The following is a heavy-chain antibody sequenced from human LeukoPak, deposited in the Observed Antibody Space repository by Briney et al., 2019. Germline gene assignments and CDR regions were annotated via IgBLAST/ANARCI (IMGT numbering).Heavy chain of an antibody. Sequence: SETLSLTCTVSGGSISSYYWRWIRQPAGKGVEWLGRIYTSGSTIYNPSLKSRVTMSVDTSKNQFSLKLSSVTAADTAVYYCARDTRQHTYYDFWSGYYLDAFDIWGQGTMVTVSS. CDR1: GGSISSYY. D-gene: IGHD3-3*01. CDR3: ARDTRQHTYYDFWSGYYLDAFDI. V-gene: IGHV4-4*07. J-gene: IGHJ3*02. CDR2: IYTSGST.